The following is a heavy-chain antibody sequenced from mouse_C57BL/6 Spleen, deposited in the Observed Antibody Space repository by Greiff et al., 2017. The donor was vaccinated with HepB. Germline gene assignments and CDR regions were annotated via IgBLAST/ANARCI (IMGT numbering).Heavy chain of an antibody. CDR2: IRSKSNNFAT. J-gene: IGHJ3*01. D-gene: IGHD2-1*01. V-gene: IGHV10-1*01. Sequence: EVHLVESGGGLVQPKGSLKLSCAASGFSFNTYAMNWVRQAPGKGLEWVARIRSKSNNFATYYADSVKDRFTISRDDSESMLYLQMNNLKTEDTAMYYCVTVYRSPYWGQGTLVTVSA. CDR1: GFSFNTYA. CDR3: VTVYRSPY.